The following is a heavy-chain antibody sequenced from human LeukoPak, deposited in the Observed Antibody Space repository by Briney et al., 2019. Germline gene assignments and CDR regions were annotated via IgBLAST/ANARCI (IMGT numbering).Heavy chain of an antibody. CDR3: ARDRYYDSGSYYN. D-gene: IGHD3-10*01. CDR1: GFTFSSYW. Sequence: GSLRLSCAASGFTFSSYWMSWIRQPPGKGLEWIGYIYYSGSTNYNPSLKSRVTISVDTSKNQFSLKLSSVTAADTAVYYCARDRYYDSGSYYNWGQGTLVTVSS. V-gene: IGHV4-59*01. CDR2: IYYSGST. J-gene: IGHJ4*02.